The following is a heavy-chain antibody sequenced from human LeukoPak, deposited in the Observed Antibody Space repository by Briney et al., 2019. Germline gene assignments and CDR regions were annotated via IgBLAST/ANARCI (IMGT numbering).Heavy chain of an antibody. CDR2: IYHSGST. CDR1: GYSISSGYY. Sequence: KTSETLSLTCTVSGYSISSGYYWGWIRQPPGKGLEWIGSIYHSGSTYYNPSLKSRVTISVDTSKNHFSLNLTSVTAADTAVYYCARAGGWASPLGWWGQGTLVTVSS. CDR3: ARAGGWASPLGW. V-gene: IGHV4-38-2*02. J-gene: IGHJ4*02. D-gene: IGHD3-16*01.